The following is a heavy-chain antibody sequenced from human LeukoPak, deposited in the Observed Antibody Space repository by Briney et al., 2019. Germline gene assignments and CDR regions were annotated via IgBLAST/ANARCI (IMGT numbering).Heavy chain of an antibody. CDR3: AKETVSGGGFDY. CDR1: GFTFSDYY. V-gene: IGHV3-23*01. J-gene: IGHJ4*02. CDR2: ISGGGGNT. Sequence: GGSLRLSCAASGFTFSDYYMSWIRQAPGKGLEWVSGISGGGGNTYYSDSVKGRFTISRDTSKNTLYLQMNSLRADDTAVYYCAKETVSGGGFDYWGRGTLVTVSS. D-gene: IGHD3-10*01.